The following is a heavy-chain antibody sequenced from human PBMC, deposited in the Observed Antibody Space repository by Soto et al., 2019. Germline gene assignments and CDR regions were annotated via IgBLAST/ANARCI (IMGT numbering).Heavy chain of an antibody. CDR2: LYYGRSA. CDR1: GDSISSYY. J-gene: IGHJ4*02. D-gene: IGHD3-22*01. V-gene: IGHV4-59*01. Sequence: QVQLQESGPGLVKPSETLSLTCAVSGDSISSYYCMWIRQPPGKGLESIGYLYYGRSANYNPSLTSTVTLSVDTSTNQCSMTLSSMPAADTAVYYCALRGMAVVPEYWGQGTLVTVSS. CDR3: ALRGMAVVPEY.